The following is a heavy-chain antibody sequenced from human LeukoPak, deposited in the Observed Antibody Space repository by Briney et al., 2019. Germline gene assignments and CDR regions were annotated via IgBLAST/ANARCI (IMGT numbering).Heavy chain of an antibody. CDR2: INHSGST. CDR3: ARDGAYDSSGYLYFQH. J-gene: IGHJ1*01. Sequence: KPSETLSLTCAVYGGSFSGYYWSWIRQPPGKGLEWIGEINHSGSTNYNPSLKSRVTISVDTSKNQFSLKLSSVTAADTAVYYCARDGAYDSSGYLYFQHWGQGTLVTVSS. V-gene: IGHV4-34*01. D-gene: IGHD3-22*01. CDR1: GGSFSGYY.